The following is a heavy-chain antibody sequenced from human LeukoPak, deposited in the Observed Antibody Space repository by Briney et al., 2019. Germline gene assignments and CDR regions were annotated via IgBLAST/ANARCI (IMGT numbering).Heavy chain of an antibody. V-gene: IGHV3-23*01. J-gene: IGHJ3*02. CDR1: GFTFSSYA. CDR3: AKAQVGAILHAFDI. D-gene: IGHD1-26*01. Sequence: GGSLRLSCAASGFTFSSYAMSWVRQAPGKGLEWVSSFSGAGDYTHSADSVKGRSIISRDNSKNTLYLQMNSLRAEDTAVYYCAKAQVGAILHAFDIWGQGTMVTVSS. CDR2: FSGAGDYT.